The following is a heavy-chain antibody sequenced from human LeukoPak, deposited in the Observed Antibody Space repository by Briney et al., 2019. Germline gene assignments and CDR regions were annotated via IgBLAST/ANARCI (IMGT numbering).Heavy chain of an antibody. CDR3: ARDSVYSSVTAFDY. D-gene: IGHD3-9*01. Sequence: PGGSLRLSCAASGFTFSSYSMNWVRQAPGKGLEWVSYISSSSRSTIYYADSVKGRFTISRDNAKNSLYLQMNSLRAEDTAVYYCARDSVYSSVTAFDYWGQGTLVTVSS. CDR2: ISSSSRSTI. CDR1: GFTFSSYS. V-gene: IGHV3-48*01. J-gene: IGHJ4*02.